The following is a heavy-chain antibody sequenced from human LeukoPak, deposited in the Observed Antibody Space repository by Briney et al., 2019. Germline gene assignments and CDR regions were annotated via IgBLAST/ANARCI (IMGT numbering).Heavy chain of an antibody. J-gene: IGHJ4*02. CDR3: AKISGYSSGWSNNYFDY. CDR1: GFTLRNYA. CDR2: IGAGDKYT. V-gene: IGHV3-23*01. Sequence: GGSLRLSCAASGFTLRNYAMSWVRQAPGKGLEWVSSIGAGDKYTYYTDSVKGRFTISRDNSKNTLYLQMNSLRAEDTAVYYCAKISGYSSGWSNNYFDYWGQGTLVTVSS. D-gene: IGHD6-19*01.